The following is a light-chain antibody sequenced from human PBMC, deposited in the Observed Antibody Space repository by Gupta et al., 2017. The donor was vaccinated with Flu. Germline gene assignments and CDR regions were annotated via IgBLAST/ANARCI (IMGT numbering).Light chain of an antibody. CDR2: AAS. CDR1: QGIRNY. CDR3: LQYWNYPWA. Sequence: DIQMTQSPSSLSASVGGTVTITCRASQGIRNYLGWYQQKPGKAPKRLIYAASTLQSGVPSRFSGSGSGTEFTLTISSLQPEDFAAYYCLQYWNYPWAFGQGTRVDIK. J-gene: IGKJ1*01. V-gene: IGKV1-17*01.